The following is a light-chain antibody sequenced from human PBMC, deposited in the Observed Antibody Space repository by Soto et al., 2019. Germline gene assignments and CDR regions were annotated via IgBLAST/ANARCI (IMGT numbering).Light chain of an antibody. CDR1: QSVSSN. J-gene: IGKJ2*01. CDR2: GAS. V-gene: IGKV3-15*01. CDR3: QQYNNWPPYT. Sequence: EIVMTQSPATLSVSPGERATLSCRASQSVSSNLAWYQQKPGHAPRLLIYGASTRATGIPARFSGSGSGTEFTLNISSLQSEDFAVYYCQQYNNWPPYTFGQGTKLEIK.